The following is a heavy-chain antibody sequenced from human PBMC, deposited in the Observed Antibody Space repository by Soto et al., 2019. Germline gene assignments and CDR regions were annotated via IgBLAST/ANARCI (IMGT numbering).Heavy chain of an antibody. J-gene: IGHJ4*02. V-gene: IGHV4-59*12. CDR1: GGSISSYY. Sequence: SETLSLTCTVSGGSISSYYWSWIRQPPGKGLEWIGYIYYSGSTNYNPSLKSRVTISVDTSKNQFSLKLSSVTAADTAVYYCARTLINYGEPRKIDYWGQGTLVTVSS. D-gene: IGHD4-17*01. CDR3: ARTLINYGEPRKIDY. CDR2: IYYSGST.